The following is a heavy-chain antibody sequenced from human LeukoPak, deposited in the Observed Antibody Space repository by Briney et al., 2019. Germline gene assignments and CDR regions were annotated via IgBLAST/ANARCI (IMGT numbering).Heavy chain of an antibody. J-gene: IGHJ4*02. D-gene: IGHD6-19*01. CDR3: ARDGWHYFDY. V-gene: IGHV3-48*02. CDR2: ISTRSSTI. Sequence: PAGSLRLSCAASGFTFSSYEMNWVRQAPGKGLEWVSYISTRSSTIYYADSVKGRFTISRDNGKNSLYLQMNSLRDEDTAVYYCARDGWHYFDYWGQGTVVTVSS. CDR1: GFTFSSYE.